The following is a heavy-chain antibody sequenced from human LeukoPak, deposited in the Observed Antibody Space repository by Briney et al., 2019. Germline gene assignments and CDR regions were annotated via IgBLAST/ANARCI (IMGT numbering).Heavy chain of an antibody. Sequence: GGSLRLSCAASGFTFSSYGMHWVRQAPGKGLEWVAVISYDGSNKYYADSVKGRFTISGDNSKNTLYLQMNSLRAEDTAVYYCEVVVAATPYAFDIWGQGTMVTVSS. V-gene: IGHV3-30*03. CDR3: EVVVAATPYAFDI. CDR1: GFTFSSYG. CDR2: ISYDGSNK. J-gene: IGHJ3*02. D-gene: IGHD2-15*01.